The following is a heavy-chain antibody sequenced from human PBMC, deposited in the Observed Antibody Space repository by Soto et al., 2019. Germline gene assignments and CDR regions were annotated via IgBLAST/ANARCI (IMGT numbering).Heavy chain of an antibody. CDR1: GFTFSSYG. CDR2: ISYDGSNK. D-gene: IGHD5-12*01. CDR3: AKDLSGYSGYGSDY. J-gene: IGHJ4*02. Sequence: GGSLRLSCAASGFTFSSYGMHWVRQAPGKGLEWVAVISYDGSNKYYADSVKGRFTISRDNFKNTLYLQMNSLRAEDTAVYYCAKDLSGYSGYGSDYWGQGTLVTVS. V-gene: IGHV3-30*18.